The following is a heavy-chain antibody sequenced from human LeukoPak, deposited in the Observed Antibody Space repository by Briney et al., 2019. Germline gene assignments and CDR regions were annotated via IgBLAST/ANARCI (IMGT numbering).Heavy chain of an antibody. CDR3: ATGYSSTWSDY. J-gene: IGHJ4*02. V-gene: IGHV4-4*07. CDR1: GGSISSYY. D-gene: IGHD6-13*01. Sequence: SETLSLTCTVSGGSISSYYWSWIRQPAGKGLEWIGRIYSSGSTKYNPSLKSRVTMSVDTSKNQFSLKLSSVTAADTAVYYCATGYSSTWSDYWGQGTLVTVSS. CDR2: IYSSGST.